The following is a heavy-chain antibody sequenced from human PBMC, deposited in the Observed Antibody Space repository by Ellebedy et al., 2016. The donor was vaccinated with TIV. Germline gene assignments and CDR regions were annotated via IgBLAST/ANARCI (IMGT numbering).Heavy chain of an antibody. V-gene: IGHV1-18*01. CDR2: ISAYNGNT. Sequence: ASVKVSCXASGYTFTSYGISWVRQAPGQGLEWMGWISAYNGNTNYAQTLQGSVTMTTDTSTSTAYMELRSLRSDDTAVYYCARDLLTVQGLWEHYYYYGMDVWGQGTTVTVSS. CDR1: GYTFTSYG. D-gene: IGHD3-10*01. CDR3: ARDLLTVQGLWEHYYYYGMDV. J-gene: IGHJ6*02.